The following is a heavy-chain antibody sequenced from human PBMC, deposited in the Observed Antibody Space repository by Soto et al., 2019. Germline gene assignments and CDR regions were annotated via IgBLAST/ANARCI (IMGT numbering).Heavy chain of an antibody. CDR2: IVVGSGNT. CDR1: GFTFTSSA. V-gene: IGHV1-58*01. D-gene: IGHD3-22*01. CDR3: AADYYDSSARYYYYGMDV. J-gene: IGHJ6*02. Sequence: QMQLVQSGPEVKKPGTSVKVSCKASGFTFTSSAVQWVRQARGQRLEWIGWIVVGSGNTNYAQKFQERVTITRDMSTSTAYMELSSLRSEDTAVYYCAADYYDSSARYYYYGMDVWGQGTTVTVSS.